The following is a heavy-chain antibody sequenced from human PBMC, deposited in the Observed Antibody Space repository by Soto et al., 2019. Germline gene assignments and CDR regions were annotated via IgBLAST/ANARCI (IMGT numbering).Heavy chain of an antibody. V-gene: IGHV1-69*13. CDR1: GGTFSSYA. D-gene: IGHD2-2*02. CDR2: IIPIFGTA. CDR3: ARRRAIEYRNWFDP. J-gene: IGHJ5*02. Sequence: GASVKVSCKASGGTFSSYAISWVRQAPGQGLEWMGGIIPIFGTANYAQKFQGRVTITADESTSTAYMELSSLRSEDTAVYYCARRRAIEYRNWFDPWGQGTLVTVSS.